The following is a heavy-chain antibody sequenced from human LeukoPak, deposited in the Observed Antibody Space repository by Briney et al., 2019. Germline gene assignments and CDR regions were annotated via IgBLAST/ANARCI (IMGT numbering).Heavy chain of an antibody. D-gene: IGHD5-18*01. CDR1: VFTFSSSG. Sequence: GGSLRLSCAASVFTFSSSGMSWVRQAPGKGLEWVSAISGSGGNIYYADSVKGRFTISRDNSENTLYLQIHSLRAEDTALYDCAKHYNYAYEDWGQGTLVTVSS. V-gene: IGHV3-23*01. J-gene: IGHJ4*02. CDR2: ISGSGGNI. CDR3: AKHYNYAYED.